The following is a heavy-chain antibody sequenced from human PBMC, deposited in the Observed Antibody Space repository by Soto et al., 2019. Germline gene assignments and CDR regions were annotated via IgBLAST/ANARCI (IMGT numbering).Heavy chain of an antibody. J-gene: IGHJ6*02. CDR2: INHSGST. V-gene: IGHV4-34*01. CDR1: GGSFSGYY. CDR3: ARGPNSSSWPIYGMDV. D-gene: IGHD6-13*01. Sequence: PSETLSLTCAVYGGSFSGYYWSWIRQPPGKGLEWIGEINHSGSTNYNPSLKSRVTISVDTSKNQFSLKLSSVTAADTAVYYCARGPNSSSWPIYGMDVWGQGTTVTVSS.